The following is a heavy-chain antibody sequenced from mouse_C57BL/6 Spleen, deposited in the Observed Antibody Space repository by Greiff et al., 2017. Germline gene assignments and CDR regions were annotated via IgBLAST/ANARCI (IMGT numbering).Heavy chain of an antibody. D-gene: IGHD1-1*01. Sequence: VKLQQPGAELVKPGASVKMSCKASGYTFTSYWITWVKQRPGQGLEWIGDIYPGSGSTNYNEKFKSKATLTVDTSSSTAYMQLSSLTSEDSAVYYCAREDYYGSSSWFAYWGQGTLVTVSA. J-gene: IGHJ3*01. CDR2: IYPGSGST. CDR3: AREDYYGSSSWFAY. CDR1: GYTFTSYW. V-gene: IGHV1-55*01.